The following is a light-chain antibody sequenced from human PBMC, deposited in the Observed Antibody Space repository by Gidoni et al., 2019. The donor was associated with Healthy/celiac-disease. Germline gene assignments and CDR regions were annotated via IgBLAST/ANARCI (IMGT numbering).Light chain of an antibody. CDR1: QSVSSY. CDR3: QQRSNWPRG. CDR2: DAS. J-gene: IGKJ4*01. V-gene: IGKV3-11*01. Sequence: EIVLTQSPATLSLSPGERATLSCRASQSVSSYLAWYQQKPGQAPRLLIYDASNRAPGIPARFIGSGSGTDFTLTISSLEPEDFAVYYCQQRSNWPRGFGGGTKVEIK.